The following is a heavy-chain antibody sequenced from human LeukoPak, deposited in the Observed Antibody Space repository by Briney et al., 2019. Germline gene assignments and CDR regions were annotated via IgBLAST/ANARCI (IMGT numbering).Heavy chain of an antibody. CDR2: IRFTGSYI. J-gene: IGHJ4*02. Sequence: GSLRLSCVASGFTFSHYSMNWVRQAPGKGLEWVSSIRFTGSYIYYADSVKGRFTISRDDAKNLLSLQMISLRAEDTAVYYCTRAGPRGDGYNSDYWGQGTLVTVSS. CDR1: GFTFSHYS. D-gene: IGHD5-24*01. CDR3: TRAGPRGDGYNSDY. V-gene: IGHV3-21*01.